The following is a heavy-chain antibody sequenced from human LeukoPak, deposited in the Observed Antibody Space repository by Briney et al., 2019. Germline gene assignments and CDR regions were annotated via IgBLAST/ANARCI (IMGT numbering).Heavy chain of an antibody. CDR2: ISAYNGNT. J-gene: IGHJ5*02. CDR3: ARGWLVAPFDP. CDR1: AYTFTSND. V-gene: IGHV1-18*01. D-gene: IGHD6-19*01. Sequence: ASVKVSCKASAYTFTSNDINWVRQAPGQGLEWMGWISAYNGNTNYAQKLQGRVTMTTDTSTSTAYMELRSLRSDDTAVYYCARGWLVAPFDPWGQGTLVTVSS.